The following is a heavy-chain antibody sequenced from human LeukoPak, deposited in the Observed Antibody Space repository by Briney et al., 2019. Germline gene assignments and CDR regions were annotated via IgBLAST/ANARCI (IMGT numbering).Heavy chain of an antibody. Sequence: SETPSLTCTVSGGSISSYYWSWIRQPPGKGLEWIGYIYYSGSTNYNPSLKSRVTISVDTSKNQFSLKLSSVTAADTAVYYCASYSSGWLGVNYWGQGTLVTVSS. CDR3: ASYSSGWLGVNY. D-gene: IGHD6-19*01. J-gene: IGHJ4*02. CDR2: IYYSGST. V-gene: IGHV4-59*01. CDR1: GGSISSYY.